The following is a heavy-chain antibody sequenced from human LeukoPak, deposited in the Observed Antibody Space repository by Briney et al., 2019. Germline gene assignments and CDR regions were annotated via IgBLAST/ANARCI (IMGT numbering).Heavy chain of an antibody. CDR1: GFTFTNYW. Sequence: GGSLRLSCAASGFTFTNYWMHWVRQAPGMGLVWVSRLPPDELDIIYADSVKGRFTVSRDNFKNTLYLQMSSLRTEDTAVYYCATDFAEAFDYWGQGTLVTVSS. CDR3: ATDFAEAFDY. CDR2: LPPDELDI. V-gene: IGHV3-74*01. J-gene: IGHJ4*02.